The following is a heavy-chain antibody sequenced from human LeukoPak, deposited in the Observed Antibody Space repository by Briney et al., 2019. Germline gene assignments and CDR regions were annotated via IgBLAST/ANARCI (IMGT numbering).Heavy chain of an antibody. D-gene: IGHD6-19*01. CDR3: ARRVAGAGFGY. J-gene: IGHJ4*02. CDR2: IYSSGST. Sequence: SETLTLPCTVSGGSISSYYWSWIRQPPGKGLEWIGNIYSSGSTNYNPSLKSRVSISVDTSKKQSSLKLSSVTAADTAVYYCARRVAGAGFGYWGQGTLVTVSS. CDR1: GGSISSYY. V-gene: IGHV4-59*08.